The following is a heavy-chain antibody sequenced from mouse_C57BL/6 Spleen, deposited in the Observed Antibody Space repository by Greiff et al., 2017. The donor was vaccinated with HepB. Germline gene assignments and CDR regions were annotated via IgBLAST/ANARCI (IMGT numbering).Heavy chain of an antibody. Sequence: QVQLQQPGTELVKPGASVKLSCKASGYTFTSYWMHWVKQRPGQGLEWMGNINPSNGSTNYNEKFKSKATLTVDKSSSTAYMQRSSLTTEYSAVYYCARGGLRQGDYYAMDYWGQGTSVTVSS. CDR2: INPSNGST. CDR1: GYTFTSYW. V-gene: IGHV1-53*01. D-gene: IGHD2-4*01. J-gene: IGHJ4*01. CDR3: ARGGLRQGDYYAMDY.